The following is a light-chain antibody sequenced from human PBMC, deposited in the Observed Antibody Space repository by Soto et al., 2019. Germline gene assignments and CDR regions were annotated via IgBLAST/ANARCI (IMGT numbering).Light chain of an antibody. CDR2: GAS. V-gene: IGKV3-15*01. Sequence: EIVVTQSPVTLSVSPGERVTLSCRASESVSRNLAWYQQKPGQTPRLLIYGASTRATGVPARFSGSGSGTDFILAITRLQYEDFAVYYCQQYWHWPRTFGQGTRVEI. J-gene: IGKJ1*01. CDR1: ESVSRN. CDR3: QQYWHWPRT.